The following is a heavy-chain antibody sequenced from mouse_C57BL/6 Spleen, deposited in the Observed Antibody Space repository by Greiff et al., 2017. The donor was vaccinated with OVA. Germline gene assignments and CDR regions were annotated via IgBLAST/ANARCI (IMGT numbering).Heavy chain of an antibody. Sequence: QVQLQQPGAELVKPGASVKMSCKASGYTFTSYWITWVKQRPGQGLEWIGDIYPGSGSTNYNEKFKSKATLTVDTSSSTAYMQLSSLTSEDSAVYYCAREDGNYAYFDYWGQGTTLTVSS. CDR2: IYPGSGST. V-gene: IGHV1-55*01. CDR1: GYTFTSYW. D-gene: IGHD2-1*01. J-gene: IGHJ2*01. CDR3: AREDGNYAYFDY.